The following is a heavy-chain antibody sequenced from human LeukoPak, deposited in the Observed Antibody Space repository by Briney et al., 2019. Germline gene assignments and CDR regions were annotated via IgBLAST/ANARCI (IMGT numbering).Heavy chain of an antibody. V-gene: IGHV4-4*02. CDR1: GGSISSSNW. CDR3: ARALGIYSGSRMNARNWFDP. Sequence: SETLSLTCAVSGGSISSSNWRSWVRQPPGKGLEWIGEIYHSGSTNYNPSLKSRVTISVDKSKNQFSLKLSSVTAADTAVYYCARALGIYSGSRMNARNWFDPWGQGTLVTVSS. CDR2: IYHSGST. D-gene: IGHD1-26*01. J-gene: IGHJ5*02.